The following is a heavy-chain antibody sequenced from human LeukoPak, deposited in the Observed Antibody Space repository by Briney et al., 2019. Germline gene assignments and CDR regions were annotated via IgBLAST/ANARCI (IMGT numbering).Heavy chain of an antibody. CDR2: ISWNSGSI. V-gene: IGHV3-9*01. D-gene: IGHD1-26*01. J-gene: IGHJ4*02. CDR1: GFTFDDYA. CDR3: AKGYVSGSYYYLFDY. Sequence: PGRSLRLSCAASGFTFDDYAMHWVRQAPGKGLEWVSGISWNSGSIGYADSVKGQFTISRDNAKNSLYLQMNSLRAEDTALYYCAKGYVSGSYYYLFDYWGQGTLVTVSS.